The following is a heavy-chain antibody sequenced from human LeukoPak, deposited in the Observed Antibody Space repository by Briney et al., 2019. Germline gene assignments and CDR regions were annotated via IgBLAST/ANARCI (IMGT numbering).Heavy chain of an antibody. D-gene: IGHD2-2*03. Sequence: PGGSLRLSCAASGFTFSTYTMNWVRQASGKGLEWVSSITSSSRYIFYADSLKGRFTISRDNAKNSLYLQMNSLRAEDTAVYYCARDFGYCTSTTCPEDYFYFYMDVWGKGNTVTVSS. CDR2: ITSSSRYI. CDR1: GFTFSTYT. V-gene: IGHV3-21*01. J-gene: IGHJ6*03. CDR3: ARDFGYCTSTTCPEDYFYFYMDV.